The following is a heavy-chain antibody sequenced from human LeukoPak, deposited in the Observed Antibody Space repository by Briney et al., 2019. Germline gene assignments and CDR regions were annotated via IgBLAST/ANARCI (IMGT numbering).Heavy chain of an antibody. Sequence: PGGSLRLSCAASGFTFSNYAMSWVRQAPGKGLEWVSGISASGGTTYYADSVKGRFTISRDNSKHTLYLQMNSLRAEDTAVYYCATLYGDYNWYFDLWGRGTLVTVSS. CDR3: ATLYGDYNWYFDL. CDR1: GFTFSNYA. D-gene: IGHD4-17*01. V-gene: IGHV3-23*01. CDR2: ISASGGTT. J-gene: IGHJ2*01.